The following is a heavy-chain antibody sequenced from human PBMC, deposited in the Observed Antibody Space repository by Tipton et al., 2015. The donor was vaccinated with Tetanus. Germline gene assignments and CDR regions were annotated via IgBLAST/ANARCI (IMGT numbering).Heavy chain of an antibody. CDR3: ARSYGDTFLFRLDY. CDR1: GDSISTSTYY. Sequence: TLSLTCIVSGDSISTSTYYWGWIRQSPGKGLEWIGSTYHSGSTYYNPSLKSRVTISVDTSGNQFSLTLRSVTAADTAVYYCARSYGDTFLFRLDYWGQGALVTVSS. CDR2: TYHSGST. J-gene: IGHJ4*02. D-gene: IGHD4-17*01. V-gene: IGHV4-39*07.